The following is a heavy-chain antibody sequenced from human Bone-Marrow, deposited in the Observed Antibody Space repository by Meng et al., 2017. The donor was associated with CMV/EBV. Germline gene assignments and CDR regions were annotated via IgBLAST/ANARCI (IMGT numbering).Heavy chain of an antibody. V-gene: IGHV3-30*04. CDR3: ARQHWDFWSGYFDTLGM. CDR1: GFTFSSYE. D-gene: IGHD3-3*01. Sequence: GGSLRLSCAASGFTFSSYEMNWVRQAPGKGLEWLAVISNDGSDQIYADSVRGRFTFSRDNSKNTLYLEMRSLRSEDTAIYYCARQHWDFWSGYFDTLGMWGQGTGVTVSS. J-gene: IGHJ3*01. CDR2: ISNDGSDQ.